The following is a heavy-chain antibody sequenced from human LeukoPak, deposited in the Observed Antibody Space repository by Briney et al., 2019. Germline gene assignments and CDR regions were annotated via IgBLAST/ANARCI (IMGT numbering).Heavy chain of an antibody. D-gene: IGHD5-12*01. J-gene: IGHJ4*02. CDR1: GFTFSSYE. CDR2: ISRSGTTA. CDR3: ARFNAYENAY. Sequence: GGSLRLSCAASGFTFSSYEMNWVRQAPGKGLEWVSYISRSGTTAYYPDSMKGRFTISRDNAKNSLYLQMNSLRVEDTAVYYCARFNAYENAYWGKGTLSTVS. V-gene: IGHV3-48*03.